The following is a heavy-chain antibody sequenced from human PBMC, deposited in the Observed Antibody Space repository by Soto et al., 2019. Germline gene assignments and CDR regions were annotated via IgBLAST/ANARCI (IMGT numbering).Heavy chain of an antibody. CDR2: ISTTGRTT. V-gene: IGHV3-23*01. CDR3: AREGVTTSLSDFDY. CDR1: GFTFSNYA. J-gene: IGHJ4*02. Sequence: EVQLLESGGGLVQPGGSLRLSCAASGFTFSNYAMSWVRQAPGKGLEWVSGISTTGRTTYSLDSVKGRFTISRDNSKDTLYLQKNSLRAEDTGVYYCAREGVTTSLSDFDYWGQGTLVTVSS. D-gene: IGHD1-26*01.